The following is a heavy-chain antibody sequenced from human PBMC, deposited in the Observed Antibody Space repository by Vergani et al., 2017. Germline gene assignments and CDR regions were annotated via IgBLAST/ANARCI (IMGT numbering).Heavy chain of an antibody. CDR1: GFTFSSYG. CDR2: IRYDGSNK. D-gene: IGHD4-23*01. J-gene: IGHJ3*02. V-gene: IGHV3-30*02. CDR3: AKLYGGNYDAFDI. Sequence: QVQLVESGGGVVQPGRSLRLSCAASGFTFSSYGMHWVRQAPGKGLEWVAVIRYDGSNKYYADSVKGRFTISRDNSKNTLYLQMNSLRAEDTAVYYCAKLYGGNYDAFDIWGQGTMVTVSS.